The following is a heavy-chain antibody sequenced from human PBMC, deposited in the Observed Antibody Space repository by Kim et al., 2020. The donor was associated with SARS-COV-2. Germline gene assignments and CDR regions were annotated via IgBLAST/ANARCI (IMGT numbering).Heavy chain of an antibody. Sequence: GRFTISRDDSKNTLYLQMNSLKTEDTAVYYCTTDVSVATYKSYYYYGMDVWGQGTTVTVSS. V-gene: IGHV3-15*01. D-gene: IGHD5-12*01. J-gene: IGHJ6*02. CDR3: TTDVSVATYKSYYYYGMDV.